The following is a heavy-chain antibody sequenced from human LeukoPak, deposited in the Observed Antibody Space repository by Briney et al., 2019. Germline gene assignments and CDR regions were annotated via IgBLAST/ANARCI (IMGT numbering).Heavy chain of an antibody. V-gene: IGHV1-18*01. CDR2: IDPYSGNT. J-gene: IGHJ3*02. CDR1: GYTFNSYA. D-gene: IGHD1-26*01. CDR3: ARGVGNEGLTI. Sequence: ASVKVSCKASGYTFNSYAITWVRQAPGQGLEWMGWIDPYSGNTNYAQKFQGRVTMTTETFTSTADMEVTSLRFDDTAVYYCARGVGNEGLTIWGQGTLVTVSS.